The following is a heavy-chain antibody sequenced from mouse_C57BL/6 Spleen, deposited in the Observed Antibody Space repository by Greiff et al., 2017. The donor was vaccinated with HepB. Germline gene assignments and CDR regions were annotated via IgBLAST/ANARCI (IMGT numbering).Heavy chain of an antibody. V-gene: IGHV5-6*01. CDR2: ISSGGSYT. Sequence: EVKLVESGGDLVKPGGSLKLSCAASGFTFSSYGMSWVRQTPDKRLEWVATISSGGSYTYYPDSVKGRFTISRDNAKNTLYLQMSSLKSEDTAMYYCARQGNDYDDYFDYWGQGTTLTVSS. D-gene: IGHD2-4*01. CDR3: ARQGNDYDDYFDY. J-gene: IGHJ2*01. CDR1: GFTFSSYG.